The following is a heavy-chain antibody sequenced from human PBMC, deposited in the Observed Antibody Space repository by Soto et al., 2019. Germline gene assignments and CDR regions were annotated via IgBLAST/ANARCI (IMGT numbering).Heavy chain of an antibody. D-gene: IGHD2-15*01. CDR2: IDPSDSYT. V-gene: IGHV5-10-1*01. CDR1: GYSFTSYW. Sequence: PGESLKISRKGSGYSFTSYWISRVRQMPGKGVGWVGRIDPSDSYTNYSPSFQGHVTISADKSISTAYLQWSSLKASDTAMDYCAIQPVYCSGGSCYSWVYYYGMDVWGQGTTVTVSS. J-gene: IGHJ6*02. CDR3: AIQPVYCSGGSCYSWVYYYGMDV.